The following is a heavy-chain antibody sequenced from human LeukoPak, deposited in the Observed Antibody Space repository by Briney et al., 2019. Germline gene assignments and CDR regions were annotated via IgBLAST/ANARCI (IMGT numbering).Heavy chain of an antibody. CDR1: GFTFRSYA. Sequence: GGSLRLSSAASGFTFRSYAMSWLRQAPGKGLEWVSAISGSGGRTYYADSVKGRFTISRDNSHNTVYLQMKTLRVEDTAIYYCARDSGYRSGTGLCPGIDYWGQATLVIVSS. V-gene: IGHV3-23*01. D-gene: IGHD3-10*01. CDR3: ARDSGYRSGTGLCPGIDY. J-gene: IGHJ4*02. CDR2: ISGSGGRT.